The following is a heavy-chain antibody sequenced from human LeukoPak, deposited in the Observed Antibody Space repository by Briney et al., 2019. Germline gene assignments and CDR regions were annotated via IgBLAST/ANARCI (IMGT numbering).Heavy chain of an antibody. D-gene: IGHD4-17*01. Sequence: GGSLRLSCAASGFTFSSYSMNWVRQAPGKGLEWVSAISGSGGSTYYADSVKGRFTISRDNSKNTLYLQMNSLRAEDTAVYYCAKSIDYGDYAVSYWGQGTLVTVSS. J-gene: IGHJ4*02. V-gene: IGHV3-23*01. CDR1: GFTFSSYS. CDR3: AKSIDYGDYAVSY. CDR2: ISGSGGST.